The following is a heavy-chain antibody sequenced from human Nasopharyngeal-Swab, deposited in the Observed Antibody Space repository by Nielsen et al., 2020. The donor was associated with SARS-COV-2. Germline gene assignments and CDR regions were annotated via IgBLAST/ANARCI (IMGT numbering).Heavy chain of an antibody. CDR3: ARGSIRGIIISDFDY. D-gene: IGHD3-10*01. J-gene: IGHJ4*02. CDR2: ISSSSSYT. Sequence: GESLKISCAASGFTFSDYYMSWIRQAPGKGLEWVSYISSSSSYTNYADSVKGRFTISRDNAKNSLYLQMNGLRADDTAVYYCARGSIRGIIISDFDYWGQGTLVTVSS. CDR1: GFTFSDYY. V-gene: IGHV3-11*05.